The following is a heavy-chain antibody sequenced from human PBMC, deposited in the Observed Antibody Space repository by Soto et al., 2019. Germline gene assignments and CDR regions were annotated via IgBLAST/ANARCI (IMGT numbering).Heavy chain of an antibody. CDR1: GGSISSSSYY. V-gene: IGHV4-39*01. CDR2: IYYSGNT. CDR3: ARRYSSGYTNWFDP. Sequence: SETLSLTCTVSGGSISSSSYYWGWIRQPPGKGLEWIGSIYYSGNTYYNPSLKSRVTISVDTSKNQFSLKLSSVTAADTAVYYCARRYSSGYTNWFDPWGQGTLVTVPQ. D-gene: IGHD6-19*01. J-gene: IGHJ5*02.